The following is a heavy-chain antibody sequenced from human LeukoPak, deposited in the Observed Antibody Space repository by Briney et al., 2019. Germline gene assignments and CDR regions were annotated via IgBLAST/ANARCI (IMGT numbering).Heavy chain of an antibody. J-gene: IGHJ4*02. Sequence: GGSLRLSCAASGFTFSSYAMSWVRQAPGKGLEWVSAISGSGGSTYYADSVKGRFTISRDNSKNTLYLQMNSLRAEDTAVYYCARARGHIYGYFDFWGQGALVTVSS. CDR3: ARARGHIYGYFDF. D-gene: IGHD5-18*01. CDR2: ISGSGGST. V-gene: IGHV3-23*01. CDR1: GFTFSSYA.